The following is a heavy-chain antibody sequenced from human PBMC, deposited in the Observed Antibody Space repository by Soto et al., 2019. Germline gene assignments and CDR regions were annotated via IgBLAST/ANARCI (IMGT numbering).Heavy chain of an antibody. J-gene: IGHJ6*02. CDR3: ARRPRVRFGEMGYNYYYGMDV. D-gene: IGHD3-10*01. Sequence: QLQLQESGPELVKPSETLSLTCTVSGGSISGSSYYWGWIRQPPGKGLEWIGNIYYSGSTYYNPSLKSRVTMSVDTSKNQFSLKLSSVTAADTAVYYCARRPRVRFGEMGYNYYYGMDVWGQGTTVTVSS. CDR2: IYYSGST. CDR1: GGSISGSSYY. V-gene: IGHV4-39*01.